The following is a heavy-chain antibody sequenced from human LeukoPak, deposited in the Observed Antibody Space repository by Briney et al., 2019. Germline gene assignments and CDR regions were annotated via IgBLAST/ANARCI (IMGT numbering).Heavy chain of an antibody. J-gene: IGHJ4*02. CDR3: ATAHTAMVTHYFDY. D-gene: IGHD5-18*01. CDR2: IIPILGIA. CDR1: GGTFSSYA. Sequence: SVKVSCKASGGTFSSYAISWVRQAPGQGLEWMGRIIPILGIANYAQKFQGRVTITADKSTSTAYMELSSLRSEDTAVYYCATAHTAMVTHYFDYWGRGTLVTVSS. V-gene: IGHV1-69*04.